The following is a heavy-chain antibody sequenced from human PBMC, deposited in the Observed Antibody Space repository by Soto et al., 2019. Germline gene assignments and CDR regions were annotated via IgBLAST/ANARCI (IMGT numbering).Heavy chain of an antibody. Sequence: GGSLRLSCAASGFTFSSYGMHWVRQAPGKGLEWVAVIWYDGSNKYYADSVKGRFTISRDNSKNTLYLQMNSLRAEDTAVYYCARESSGWYATYYYYYGMDVWGQGTTVTVSS. D-gene: IGHD6-19*01. CDR1: GFTFSSYG. CDR3: ARESSGWYATYYYYYGMDV. J-gene: IGHJ6*02. V-gene: IGHV3-33*01. CDR2: IWYDGSNK.